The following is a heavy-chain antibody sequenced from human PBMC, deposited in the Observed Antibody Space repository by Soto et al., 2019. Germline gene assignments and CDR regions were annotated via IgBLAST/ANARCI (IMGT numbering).Heavy chain of an antibody. Sequence: EVQLLESGGTSVQPGGSLRLSCTASGFTFRNYAMSWVRQAPGKGLERVSAITDSGGSTYHADSVKGRFTISRDNSKNTLYLQMNSLRADDTAIYYCAKGSRGARPYYFDFWGQGTLVTTSS. J-gene: IGHJ4*02. CDR3: AKGSRGARPYYFDF. V-gene: IGHV3-23*01. CDR1: GFTFRNYA. CDR2: ITDSGGST. D-gene: IGHD3-10*01.